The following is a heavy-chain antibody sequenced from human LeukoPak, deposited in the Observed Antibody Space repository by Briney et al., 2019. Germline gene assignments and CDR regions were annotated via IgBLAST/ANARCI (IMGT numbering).Heavy chain of an antibody. Sequence: PSETLSLTCAVSGGSITTTDSDWAWIRQPPGQGFEWIATISSSGKAYYYPSLMSRVTISVDTSKNQFSLDVTSVTAADMGLFYCARFKGGTGFDYWGRGILVIVS. J-gene: IGHJ4*02. CDR1: GGSITTTDSD. D-gene: IGHD1-26*01. CDR2: ISSSGKA. V-gene: IGHV4-39*01. CDR3: ARFKGGTGFDY.